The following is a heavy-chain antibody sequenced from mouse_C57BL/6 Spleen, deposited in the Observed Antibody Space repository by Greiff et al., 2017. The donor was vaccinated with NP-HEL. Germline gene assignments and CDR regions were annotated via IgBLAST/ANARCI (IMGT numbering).Heavy chain of an antibody. Sequence: EVQLQQSGPELVKPGASVKISCKASGYTFTDYYMNWVKQSHGKSLEWIGDINPNNGGTSYNQKFKGKATLTVDKSSSTAYMELRSLTSEDSAVYYCARLRTTVDCDYWGQGTTLTVSS. CDR1: GYTFTDYY. CDR2: INPNNGGT. J-gene: IGHJ2*01. CDR3: ARLRTTVDCDY. V-gene: IGHV1-26*01. D-gene: IGHD1-1*01.